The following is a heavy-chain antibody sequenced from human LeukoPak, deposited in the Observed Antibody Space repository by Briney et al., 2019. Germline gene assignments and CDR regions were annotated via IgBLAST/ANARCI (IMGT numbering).Heavy chain of an antibody. Sequence: KASETLSLTCAVYGGSFSGYYWSWIRQPPGKGLEWIGEINHSGSTNYNPSLKSRVTISVDTSKNQFSLKLSSVTAADTAVYYCAREIHLRFGYWGQGTLVTVSS. CDR3: AREIHLRFGY. J-gene: IGHJ4*02. CDR2: INHSGST. V-gene: IGHV4-34*01. D-gene: IGHD3-10*01. CDR1: GGSFSGYY.